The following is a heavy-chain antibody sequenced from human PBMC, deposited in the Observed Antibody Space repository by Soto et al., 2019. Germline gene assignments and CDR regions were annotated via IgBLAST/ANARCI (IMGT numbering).Heavy chain of an antibody. Sequence: PSETLSLTCAVFGGSISSGGYSWSWIRQPPXKGLEWIGYIYHSGSTYYNPSLKSRVTISVDRSKNQFSLKLSSVTAADTAVYYCARETTYDSSGYSGSRTFDYWGQGTLVTVSS. CDR3: ARETTYDSSGYSGSRTFDY. V-gene: IGHV4-30-2*01. D-gene: IGHD3-22*01. CDR1: GGSISSGGYS. CDR2: IYHSGST. J-gene: IGHJ4*02.